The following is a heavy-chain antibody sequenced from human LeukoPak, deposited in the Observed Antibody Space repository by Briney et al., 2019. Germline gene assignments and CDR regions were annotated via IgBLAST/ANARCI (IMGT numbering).Heavy chain of an antibody. D-gene: IGHD3-10*01. V-gene: IGHV1-18*04. CDR2: ISAYNGNT. CDR1: GYTLTSYG. J-gene: IGHJ4*02. Sequence: ASVKVSCKASGYTLTSYGISSVRQAPGQGLEWMGWISAYNGNTNNAHKLHGRVTMTTIPSTSTVYKELRSVRSDDTAVYYCARDYYGAGGPVGYWGQGTLVTVSS. CDR3: ARDYYGAGGPVGY.